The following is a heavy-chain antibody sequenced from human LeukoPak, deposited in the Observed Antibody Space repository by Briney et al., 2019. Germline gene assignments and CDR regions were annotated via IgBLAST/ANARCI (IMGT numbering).Heavy chain of an antibody. CDR3: ARAPLLYCSSTSCPPADY. J-gene: IGHJ4*02. Sequence: SETLSLTCAVYGGSFSGYYWSWIRQPPGKGLEWIGEINHSGSTNYNPSLKSRVTISVDTSKNQFSLKLSSVTAADTAVYYCARAPLLYCSSTSCPPADYWGQGTLVPVSS. CDR1: GGSFSGYY. D-gene: IGHD2-2*01. CDR2: INHSGST. V-gene: IGHV4-34*01.